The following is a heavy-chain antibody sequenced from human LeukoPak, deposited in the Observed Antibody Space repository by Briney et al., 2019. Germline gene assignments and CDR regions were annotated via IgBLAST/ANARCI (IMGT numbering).Heavy chain of an antibody. CDR3: ARDDGWIQLWLDY. CDR1: GFTFNTYS. J-gene: IGHJ4*02. V-gene: IGHV3-48*01. CDR2: ISSSSTTI. D-gene: IGHD5-18*01. Sequence: GGSLRLSCAASGFTFNTYSMNWVRQAPGKGLEWVSYISSSSTTIYYADSVKGRFTISRDNAKNSLYLQMNSLRAEDTAVYYCARDDGWIQLWLDYWGQGTLITVSS.